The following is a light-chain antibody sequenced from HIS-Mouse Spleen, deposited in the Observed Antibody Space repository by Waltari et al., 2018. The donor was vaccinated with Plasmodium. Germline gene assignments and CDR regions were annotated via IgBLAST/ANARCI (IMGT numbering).Light chain of an antibody. CDR1: SSDVGSYNL. J-gene: IGLJ2*01. CDR2: EGS. CDR3: CSYAGSSTFVV. Sequence: QSALTQPASVSGSPGQSITISATGTSSDVGSYNLVSSYQQPPGKAPKLMIYEGSKRPSGVSNRFSGSKSGNTASLTISGLQAEDEADYYCCSYAGSSTFVVFGGGTKLTVL. V-gene: IGLV2-23*03.